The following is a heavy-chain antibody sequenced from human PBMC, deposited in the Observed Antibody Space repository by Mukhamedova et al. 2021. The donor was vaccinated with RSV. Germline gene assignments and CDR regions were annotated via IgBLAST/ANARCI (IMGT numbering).Heavy chain of an antibody. Sequence: KFQGRVTITRDTSASTAYMELSSLRSEDTAVYYCARVTAGTAFGDYWGQGTLVTVPS. CDR3: ARVTAGTAFGDY. J-gene: IGHJ4*02. D-gene: IGHD6-19*01. V-gene: IGHV1-3*01.